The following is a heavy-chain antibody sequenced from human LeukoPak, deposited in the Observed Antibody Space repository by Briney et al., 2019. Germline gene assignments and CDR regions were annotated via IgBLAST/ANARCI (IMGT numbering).Heavy chain of an antibody. D-gene: IGHD1-14*01. Sequence: GGSLRLSCAASGFTFSSYGMHWVRQAPGKGLEWVAFIRYDGGNKYYADSVKGRFTISRDNSKNTLYLQMNSLRAEDTAVYYCAKAHSTGNYFDYWGQGTLVTVS. CDR2: IRYDGGNK. J-gene: IGHJ4*02. V-gene: IGHV3-30*02. CDR1: GFTFSSYG. CDR3: AKAHSTGNYFDY.